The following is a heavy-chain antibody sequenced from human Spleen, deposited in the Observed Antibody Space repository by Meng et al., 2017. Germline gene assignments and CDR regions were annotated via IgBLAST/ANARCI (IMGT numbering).Heavy chain of an antibody. D-gene: IGHD6-25*01. CDR1: GGSISSGGYH. J-gene: IGHJ4*02. CDR2: IYYSAST. CDR3: ARDRSGYANYDY. V-gene: IGHV4-31*03. Sequence: VHLQESGPGLVKPSQTLPLTCTVSGGSISSGGYHWSWVRQHPGKGLEWIGYIYYSASTHYNPSLKSRVTMSIDTSKNHFSLKVTSVTAADTAVYYCARDRSGYANYDYWGQGTLVTVSS.